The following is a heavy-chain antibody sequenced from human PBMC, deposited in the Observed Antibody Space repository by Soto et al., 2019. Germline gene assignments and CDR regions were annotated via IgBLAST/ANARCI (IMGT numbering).Heavy chain of an antibody. CDR2: INAAIGNT. J-gene: IGHJ4*02. CDR1: GYTFTNYA. Sequence: QVQLVQSGAEVKKPGASVKVSCKASGYTFTNYAMHWVRQAPGQRLEWMGWINAAIGNTKYSQKFQGSATITRDTSANTAYMELSSLRSEETAVYYCARRNVYGSGSYDYWGQGTLVTVSS. V-gene: IGHV1-3*01. CDR3: ARRNVYGSGSYDY. D-gene: IGHD3-10*01.